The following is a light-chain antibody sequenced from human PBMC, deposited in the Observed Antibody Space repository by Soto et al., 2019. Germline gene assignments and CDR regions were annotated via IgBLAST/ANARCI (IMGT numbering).Light chain of an antibody. CDR1: QTVSSKY. Sequence: TVLTQSPGTLSLSPGESANLSCRASQTVSSKYLAWYQQKPGQAPRLLIYGTSSRATGIPDRFSGSGSGTDFTLIISRLEPEDFAVYYCQQYGSSTGVTFGPGTKVDIK. CDR2: GTS. CDR3: QQYGSSTGVT. J-gene: IGKJ3*01. V-gene: IGKV3-20*01.